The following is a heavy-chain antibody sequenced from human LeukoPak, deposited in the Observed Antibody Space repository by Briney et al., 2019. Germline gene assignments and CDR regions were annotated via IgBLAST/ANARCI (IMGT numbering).Heavy chain of an antibody. Sequence: PGGPLRVSCAASGFSFTKYAMDWVRQAPGKGLEWVAIISKDGSMRYYADSVKGRFTVSRDNSKNAVYLQMNSLKSEDTAVYYCAGEKFDIWGQGTMVTVSA. CDR1: GFSFTKYA. V-gene: IGHV3-30*04. CDR3: AGEKFDI. J-gene: IGHJ3*02. CDR2: ISKDGSMR.